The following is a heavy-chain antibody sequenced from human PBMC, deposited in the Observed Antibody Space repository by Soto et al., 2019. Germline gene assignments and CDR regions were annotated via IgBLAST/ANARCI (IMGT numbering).Heavy chain of an antibody. J-gene: IGHJ5*02. CDR2: MYYSGST. V-gene: IGHV4-39*01. CDR3: ARHGERTLRPLNRSDP. D-gene: IGHD4-17*01. CDR1: GGSISSSNYF. Sequence: QLQLQESGPGLVKPSETLSLTCTVSGGSISSSNYFWGWIRQPPGEGLEWIGSMYYSGSTYYNPSLKGGVTISEDTSKTQSSRKLGSVTAADTVMYYGARHGERTLRPLNRSDPWGQGTLVTVSS.